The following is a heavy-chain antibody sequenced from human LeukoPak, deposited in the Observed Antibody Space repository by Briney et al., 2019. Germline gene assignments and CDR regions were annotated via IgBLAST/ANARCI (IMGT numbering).Heavy chain of an antibody. D-gene: IGHD6-13*01. CDR3: AGVGIAAAGGLDY. V-gene: IGHV1-8*03. CDR2: MNPNSGNT. Sequence: ASVKVSCKASGYTFTSYDINWVRRATGQGLEWMGWMNPNSGNTGYAQKFQGRVTITRNTSTSTAYMELGSLRSEDTAVYYCAGVGIAAAGGLDYWGQGTLVTVSS. CDR1: GYTFTSYD. J-gene: IGHJ4*02.